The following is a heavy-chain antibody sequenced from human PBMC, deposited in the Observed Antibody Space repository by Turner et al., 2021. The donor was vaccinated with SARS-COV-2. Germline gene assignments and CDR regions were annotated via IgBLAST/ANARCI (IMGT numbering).Heavy chain of an antibody. Sequence: EVQLVESGGGWVQPGGSLRLSCSASGFTFSSYTMHWVRQTPGKGLEYVSAISRNGGSTYYADSVKGRFTNSSDNAKNTLDLQMSSLTAEDTAVYYCVKGSYWGQGTLVTVSS. V-gene: IGHV3-64D*06. CDR2: ISRNGGST. J-gene: IGHJ4*01. CDR1: GFTFSSYT. CDR3: VKGSY.